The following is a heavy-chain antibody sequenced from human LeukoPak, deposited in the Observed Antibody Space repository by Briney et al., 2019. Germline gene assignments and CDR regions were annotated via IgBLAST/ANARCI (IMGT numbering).Heavy chain of an antibody. Sequence: ASVKVSCKASGYTFTGYYIQWVRQAPGQGLEWMGWVNPNNGGTNYAQKFQGRVTMTRDTSITTAYMELRSLRSDDTAVYYCARVTGYMTEDYFDYWGQGTLITVSS. CDR3: ARVTGYMTEDYFDY. V-gene: IGHV1-2*02. CDR1: GYTFTGYY. CDR2: VNPNNGGT. J-gene: IGHJ4*02. D-gene: IGHD6-13*01.